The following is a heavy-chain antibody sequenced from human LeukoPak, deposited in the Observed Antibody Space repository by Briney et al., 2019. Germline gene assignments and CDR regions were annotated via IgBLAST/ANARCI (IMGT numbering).Heavy chain of an antibody. CDR2: FDPEDGET. J-gene: IGHJ5*02. Sequence: ASVKVSCKVSGCTLTELSMHWVRQAPGKGLEWMGGFDPEDGETIYAQKFQGRVTMTEDTSTDTAYMELSSLRSEDTAVYYCARMYYFDSGSDNWFDPWGQGTLVTVSS. CDR1: GCTLTELS. V-gene: IGHV1-24*01. CDR3: ARMYYFDSGSDNWFDP. D-gene: IGHD3-10*01.